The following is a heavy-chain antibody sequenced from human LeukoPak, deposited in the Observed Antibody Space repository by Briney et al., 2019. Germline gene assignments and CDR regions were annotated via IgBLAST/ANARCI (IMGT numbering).Heavy chain of an antibody. V-gene: IGHV4-34*01. CDR2: INHSGNT. Sequence: SETLSLTCAVYGGSFSGYYWSWIRQPPGKGLEWIGEINHSGNTNYNPSLKSRVTISVDTSKNQFSLKLSSVTAADTAVYYCARGPPYDLRLGELSLNYWGQGTLVTVSS. J-gene: IGHJ4*02. CDR1: GGSFSGYY. D-gene: IGHD3-16*02. CDR3: ARGPPYDLRLGELSLNY.